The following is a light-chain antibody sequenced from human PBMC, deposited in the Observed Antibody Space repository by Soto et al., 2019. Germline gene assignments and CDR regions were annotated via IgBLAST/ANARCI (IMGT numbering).Light chain of an antibody. V-gene: IGKV3-15*01. CDR3: QQGSNWPPLT. CDR2: GTS. J-gene: IGKJ4*01. CDR1: QSVSSN. Sequence: EIIMTQSPATLSVSPGERATLSCRASQSVSSNLAWYRQRPGQAPRLLIYGTSTRATGIPDRFSGSGSGTEFTLTISSLQSEDFALYYCQQGSNWPPLTFGGGTKVEIK.